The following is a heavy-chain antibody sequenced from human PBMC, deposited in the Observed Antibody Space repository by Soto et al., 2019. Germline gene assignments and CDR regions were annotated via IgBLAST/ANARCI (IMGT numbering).Heavy chain of an antibody. J-gene: IGHJ4*02. D-gene: IGHD1-7*01. CDR2: INSGSTYI. CDR1: GFTFSTYN. V-gene: IGHV3-21*04. CDR3: TRVGQGKFNWNWSDY. Sequence: PGGSLRLSCAASGFTFSTYNMNSVRQAPGRGLEWVSSINSGSTYIYYADSVKGRFTISRDNAKNSLFLQMNSLRAEDTAIYYCTRVGQGKFNWNWSDYCGPGPLVTVSS.